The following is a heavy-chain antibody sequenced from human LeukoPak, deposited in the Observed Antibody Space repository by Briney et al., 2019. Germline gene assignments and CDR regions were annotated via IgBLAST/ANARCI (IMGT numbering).Heavy chain of an antibody. D-gene: IGHD3-3*01. J-gene: IGHJ4*02. CDR1: GFTFSSYS. V-gene: IGHV3-21*01. Sequence: GGSLRLSCAASGFTFSSYSMNWFRQPPGKGLEWFSSIISSSSYIYYADSVKGRFTISRDNAKNSLYLQMNSLRAEDTAVYYCARGDYDFWSGYRGFDYWGQGTLVTVSS. CDR3: ARGDYDFWSGYRGFDY. CDR2: IISSSSYI.